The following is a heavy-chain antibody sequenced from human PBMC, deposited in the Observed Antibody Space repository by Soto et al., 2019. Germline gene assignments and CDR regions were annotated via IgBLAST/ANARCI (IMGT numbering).Heavy chain of an antibody. V-gene: IGHV3-23*01. CDR2: ISGSGGST. J-gene: IGHJ4*02. CDR1: GFTFSSYA. D-gene: IGHD2-15*01. Sequence: GGSLRLSCAASGFTFSSYAMSWVRQAPGKGLEWVSAISGSGGSTYYADSVKGRFTISRDNSKNTLYLQMNSLRAEDTAVYYCAKETQNPTYCSGGSCSTGTFDYWGQGTLVTVSS. CDR3: AKETQNPTYCSGGSCSTGTFDY.